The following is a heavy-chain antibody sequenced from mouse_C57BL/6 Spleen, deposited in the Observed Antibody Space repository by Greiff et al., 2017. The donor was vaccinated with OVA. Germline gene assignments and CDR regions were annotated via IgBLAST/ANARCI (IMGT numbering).Heavy chain of an antibody. J-gene: IGHJ2*01. CDR2: IYPGDGDT. CDR3: ARYYGNPFDY. CDR1: GYAFSSSW. D-gene: IGHD2-1*01. V-gene: IGHV1-82*01. Sequence: QVQLQQSGPELVKPGASVKISCNASGYAFSSSWMNWVKQRPGKGLEWIGRIYPGDGDTNYNGKFKGKATLTADKSSSTAYMQLSSLTSEDSAVYFCARYYGNPFDYWGQGTTLTVSS.